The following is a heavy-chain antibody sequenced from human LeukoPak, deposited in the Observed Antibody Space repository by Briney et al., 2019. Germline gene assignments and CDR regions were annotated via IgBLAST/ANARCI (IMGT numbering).Heavy chain of an antibody. J-gene: IGHJ4*02. V-gene: IGHV1-8*03. CDR1: GGTFSSYA. CDR2: MNPNSGNT. CDR3: ARGLTGGKLD. Sequence: ASVKVSCKASGGTFSSYAISWVRQATGQGLEWMGWMNPNSGNTGYAQKFQGRVTITRNTSISTAYMELSSLRSEDTAVYYCARGLTGGKLDWGQGTLVTVSS. D-gene: IGHD7-27*01.